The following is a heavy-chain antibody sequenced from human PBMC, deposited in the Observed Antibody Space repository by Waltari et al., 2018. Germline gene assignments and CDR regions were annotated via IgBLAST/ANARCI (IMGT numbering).Heavy chain of an antibody. CDR2: IKPDGSQQ. Sequence: EVQLVDSGGGLVQPGGSLRLSSPASGFSFRSNWMSWVRQAPGRGLEWLANIKPDGSQQYYVDSVRGRFSISRDNAKNSLYLQLNSLRAEDTAIYYCARDFNWGWDFWGQGTLVTVSS. CDR1: GFSFRSNW. CDR3: ARDFNWGWDF. V-gene: IGHV3-7*03. D-gene: IGHD7-27*01. J-gene: IGHJ4*02.